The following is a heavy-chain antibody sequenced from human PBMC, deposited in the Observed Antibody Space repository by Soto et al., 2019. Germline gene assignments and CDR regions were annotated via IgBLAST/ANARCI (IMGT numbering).Heavy chain of an antibody. J-gene: IGHJ4*02. CDR3: ARRANGDYRDYFDY. CDR2: IFPGDSDT. D-gene: IGHD4-17*01. V-gene: IGHV5-51*01. CDR1: GYTFTSYW. Sequence: RGESLKISCKGSGYTFTSYWIAWVRQMPGKGLEWMGIIFPGDSDTRYSPSFQGQVTISVDKSISTAYLQWSSLKAPDTAMYYCARRANGDYRDYFDYWGQGTLVTVSS.